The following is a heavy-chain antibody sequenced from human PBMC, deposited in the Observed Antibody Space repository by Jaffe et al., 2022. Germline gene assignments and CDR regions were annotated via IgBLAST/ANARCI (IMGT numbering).Heavy chain of an antibody. CDR3: ARRRGVSTPPHYYYYYYMDV. V-gene: IGHV4-34*01. J-gene: IGHJ6*03. D-gene: IGHD3-10*01. Sequence: QVQLQQWGAGLLKPSETLSLTCAVYGGSFSGYYWSWIRQPPGKGLEWIGEINHSGSTNYNPSLKSRVTISVDTSKNQFSLKLSSVTAADTAVYYCARRRGVSTPPHYYYYYYMDVWGKGTTVTVSS. CDR1: GGSFSGYY. CDR2: INHSGST.